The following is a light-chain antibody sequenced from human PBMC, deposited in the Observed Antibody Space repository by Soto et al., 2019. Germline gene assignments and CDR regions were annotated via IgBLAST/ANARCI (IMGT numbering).Light chain of an antibody. CDR1: SSNIGSNT. CDR2: SND. J-gene: IGLJ3*02. CDR3: AAWDDSLNGWV. Sequence: QSVLTQAPSASGTPGQRVTISCSGSSSNIGSNTVSWYQQVPGTAPKLLIYSNDQRPSGVPDRFSGSKSGTSASLAIGGLQSEDEAEYYCAAWDDSLNGWVFGGGTKVTVL. V-gene: IGLV1-44*01.